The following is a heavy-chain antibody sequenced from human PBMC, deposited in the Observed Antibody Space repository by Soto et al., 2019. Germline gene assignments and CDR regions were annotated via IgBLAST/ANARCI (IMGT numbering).Heavy chain of an antibody. CDR2: ISAYNGNT. CDR3: ARDFTIFGVVILTFDY. CDR1: GYTFTSYG. Sequence: ASVKVSCKASGYTFTSYGISWVRQAPGQGLEWMGWISAYNGNTNYAQKLQGRVTMTTDTSTSTAYMELRSLRSDDTAVYYCARDFTIFGVVILTFDYWGQGTLVTVSS. J-gene: IGHJ4*02. D-gene: IGHD3-3*01. V-gene: IGHV1-18*01.